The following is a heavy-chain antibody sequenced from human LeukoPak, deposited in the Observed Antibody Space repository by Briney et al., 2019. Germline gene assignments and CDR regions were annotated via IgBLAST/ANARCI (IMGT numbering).Heavy chain of an antibody. J-gene: IGHJ4*02. CDR2: IYHSGST. V-gene: IGHV4-38-2*02. Sequence: SETLSLTCTVSGYSINSGFYWGWIRQPPGKGLEWIGSIYHSGSTHYKSSLKSRVTISVDTSKNQLSLKLTSVTAADTAVYYCAREYYDILTGYYDYWGQGTLVTVSS. CDR1: GYSINSGFY. D-gene: IGHD3-9*01. CDR3: AREYYDILTGYYDY.